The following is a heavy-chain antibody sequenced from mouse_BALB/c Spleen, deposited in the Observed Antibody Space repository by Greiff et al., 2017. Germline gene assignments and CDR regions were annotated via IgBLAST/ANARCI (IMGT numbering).Heavy chain of an antibody. CDR2: IDPANGNT. J-gene: IGHJ2*01. Sequence: EVQLQQSGAELVKPGASVKLSCKASGYTFTSYYMHWVKQRPEQGLEWIGRIDPANGNTKYDPKFQGKATITADTSSNTAYLQLSSLTSEDTAVYYCANGGNYVDYWGQGTTLTVSS. CDR1: GYTFTSYY. V-gene: IGHV14-3*02. CDR3: ANGGNYVDY.